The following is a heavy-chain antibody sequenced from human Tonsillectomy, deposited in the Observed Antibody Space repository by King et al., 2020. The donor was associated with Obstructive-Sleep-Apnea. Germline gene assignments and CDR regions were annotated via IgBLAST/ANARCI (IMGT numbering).Heavy chain of an antibody. D-gene: IGHD6-19*01. CDR2: IYYSGST. CDR3: ARRGYSSGWGVYY. V-gene: IGHV4-39*01. CDR1: GGSISSSSYY. J-gene: IGHJ4*02. Sequence: QLQESGPGLVKPSETLSLTCTVSGGSISSSSYYWGWIRQPPGKGLEWIGSIYYSGSTYYNPSLKSRVTISVDTSKNQFSLKLSSVTAADTAVYYCARRGYSSGWGVYYWGQGTLVTVSS.